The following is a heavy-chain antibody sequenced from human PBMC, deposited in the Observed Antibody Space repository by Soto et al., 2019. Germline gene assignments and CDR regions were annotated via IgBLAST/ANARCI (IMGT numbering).Heavy chain of an antibody. CDR2: IRSNIDGGTT. D-gene: IGHD3-9*01. Sequence: GGSLRLSCAASGFTVTDAWLNWVRQTPGKGLEWVGRIRSNIDGGTTDYAAPVKGRFVVSRDDSRNVVYLQMNSLSTEDTAIYYCTTDYQLSTVFVRFDYLVHGTMVTVSS. J-gene: IGHJ4*01. CDR3: TTDYQLSTVFVRFDY. V-gene: IGHV3-15*07. CDR1: GFTVTDAW.